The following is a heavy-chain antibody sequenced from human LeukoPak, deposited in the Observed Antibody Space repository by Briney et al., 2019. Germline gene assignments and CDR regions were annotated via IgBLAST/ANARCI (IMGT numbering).Heavy chain of an antibody. CDR3: FKDPEGSNWDFAY. Sequence: GGSLRLSCAASGFTFSSYAMSWVRQAPGKGLEWVACISEHGDEIYYADSVKGRFTISRDISKKTLYVQMNSLRAEDTAVYYGFKDPEGSNWDFAYWGQGTLVRVSS. CDR1: GFTFSSYA. D-gene: IGHD1-1*01. J-gene: IGHJ4*02. V-gene: IGHV3-23*01. CDR2: ISEHGDEI.